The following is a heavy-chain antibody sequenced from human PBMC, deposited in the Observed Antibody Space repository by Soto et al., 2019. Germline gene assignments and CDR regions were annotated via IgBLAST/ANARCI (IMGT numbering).Heavy chain of an antibody. CDR2: IIPILDTT. J-gene: IGHJ6*02. CDR1: GGTFSTYA. V-gene: IGHV1-69*12. CDR3: ARVRDVYVPNGYYYGLDV. D-gene: IGHD2-8*01. Sequence: QVQLVQSGAEVKKPGSSVKVSCKASGGTFSTYAVSWVRQAPGQGLEWMGGIIPILDTTNYAQKFLGRVTSTADDSTSTAYMEVSSLRTEDTAVYYCARVRDVYVPNGYYYGLDVWGQGNTVIVSS.